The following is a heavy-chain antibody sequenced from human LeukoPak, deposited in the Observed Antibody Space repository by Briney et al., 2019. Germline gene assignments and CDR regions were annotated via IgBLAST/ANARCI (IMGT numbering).Heavy chain of an antibody. J-gene: IGHJ4*02. CDR1: GITISSAS. Sequence: KPGGSLRLSCEASGITISSASMSWVRQPPGKGLEYVGRIKSESDGGTTDHAAPVKGRFTISRDDSKNTLYLQMNSLTIEDTAVYYCTTPPDWGQGTLVTVSP. CDR3: TTPPD. V-gene: IGHV3-15*01. CDR2: IKSESDGGTT.